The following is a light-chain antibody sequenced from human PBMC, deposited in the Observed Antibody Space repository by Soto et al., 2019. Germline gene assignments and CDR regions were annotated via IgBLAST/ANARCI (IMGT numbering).Light chain of an antibody. CDR2: EVS. Sequence: QSVLTQPPSASASPGQSVTISCTGTSGDVGGYNYVSWYQQHPGKAPRLIIYEVSQRPSGVPDRFSGSKSGNTASLTVSGLQDEDEADYFCISYAGNNMGVFGGGTKVTVL. CDR1: SGDVGGYNY. V-gene: IGLV2-8*01. J-gene: IGLJ3*02. CDR3: ISYAGNNMGV.